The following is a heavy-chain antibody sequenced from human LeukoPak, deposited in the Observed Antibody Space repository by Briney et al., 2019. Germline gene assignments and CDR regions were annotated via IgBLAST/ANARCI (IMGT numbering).Heavy chain of an antibody. CDR1: GFTFSSYA. CDR2: ISGSGGST. Sequence: GGSLRLSCVASGFTFSSYAMSWVRQAPGQGLEWVSGISGSGGSTDYADSVKGRFTISRDNSKNMLYLRMNSLRVEDTAIYYCAKDRRIAAVGPRRTINSWFDPWGQGTLVTVSS. D-gene: IGHD6-13*01. J-gene: IGHJ5*02. V-gene: IGHV3-23*01. CDR3: AKDRRIAAVGPRRTINSWFDP.